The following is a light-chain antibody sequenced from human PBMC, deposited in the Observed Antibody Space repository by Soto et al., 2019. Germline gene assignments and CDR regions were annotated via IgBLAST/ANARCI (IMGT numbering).Light chain of an antibody. J-gene: IGLJ1*01. CDR2: SNN. CDR3: AAWDDSLSAYV. V-gene: IGLV1-44*01. CDR1: NSNIGTNT. Sequence: QSVLTQPPSASGTPGQRVTISCSGSNSNIGTNTVNWYQQLPGTAPKLLIYSNNQRPSGVPDRFSGSKSGTSASLAISGLQSEDEADYYCAAWDDSLSAYVFGTGTKLTVL.